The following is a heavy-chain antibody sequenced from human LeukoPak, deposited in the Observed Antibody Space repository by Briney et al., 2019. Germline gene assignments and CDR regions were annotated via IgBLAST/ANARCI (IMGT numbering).Heavy chain of an antibody. CDR1: GFTFSSYA. D-gene: IGHD2-21*02. CDR2: ISYDGSNK. Sequence: PGGSLRLSCAASGFTFSSYAMHWVRQAPGKGLGWVAVISYDGSNKYYADSVKGRFTISRDNSKNTLYLQMNSLRAEDTAVYYCARDGYCGGDCQSPRFAFDIWGQGTMVTVSS. CDR3: ARDGYCGGDCQSPRFAFDI. J-gene: IGHJ3*02. V-gene: IGHV3-30-3*01.